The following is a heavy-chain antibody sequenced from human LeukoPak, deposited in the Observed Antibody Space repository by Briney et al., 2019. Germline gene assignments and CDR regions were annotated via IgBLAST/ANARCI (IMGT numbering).Heavy chain of an antibody. V-gene: IGHV3-23*01. Sequence: PGGSLRLSCAASGFTFSSYAMSWVRQAPGEGLEWVSSISGSGTSTYYADSVKGRFTISRDNSKNTLFLQMNSLRAEDTAVYYCTKHPVVVITTPYFDYWGQGTLVTVSS. J-gene: IGHJ4*02. D-gene: IGHD3-22*01. CDR2: ISGSGTST. CDR3: TKHPVVVITTPYFDY. CDR1: GFTFSSYA.